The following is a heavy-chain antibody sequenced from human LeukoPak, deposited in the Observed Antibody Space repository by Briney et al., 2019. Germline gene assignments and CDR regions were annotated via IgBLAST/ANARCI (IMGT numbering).Heavy chain of an antibody. D-gene: IGHD5-24*01. Sequence: ASVKVSCKASGYTFTGYYMHWVRQAPGQGLEWMGWINPNSGGTNYAQKFQGRVTMTRDTSISTAYMELSRLRSDDTAVYYCARVRWLQFGFGFDIWGQGTMVTVSS. J-gene: IGHJ3*02. CDR1: GYTFTGYY. V-gene: IGHV1-2*02. CDR2: INPNSGGT. CDR3: ARVRWLQFGFGFDI.